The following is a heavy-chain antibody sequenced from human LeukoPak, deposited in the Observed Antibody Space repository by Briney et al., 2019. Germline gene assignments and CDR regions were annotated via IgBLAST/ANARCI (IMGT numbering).Heavy chain of an antibody. CDR3: ARGPVGSGWYNWFDP. CDR1: GFTFSSYG. D-gene: IGHD6-19*01. Sequence: PGGSLRLSCAASGFTFSSYGMHWVRQAPGKGLEWVAVIWYDGSNKYYADSVKGRFTISRDNSKNTLYLQMNSLRAEDTAVYYCARGPVGSGWYNWFDPWGQETLVTVSS. J-gene: IGHJ5*02. CDR2: IWYDGSNK. V-gene: IGHV3-33*01.